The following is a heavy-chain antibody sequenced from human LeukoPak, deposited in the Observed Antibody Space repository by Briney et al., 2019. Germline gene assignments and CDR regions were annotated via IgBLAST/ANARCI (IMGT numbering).Heavy chain of an antibody. CDR2: INHSGST. V-gene: IGHV4-34*01. D-gene: IGHD2-2*01. CDR3: ARGTNARKYCSSTSCPKYYYYYYMDV. Sequence: PSETLSLTCAVYGGSFSGYYWSWIRQPPGKGLEWIGEINHSGSTNYNPSLKSRVTISVDTSKNQFSLKLSSVTAADTAVYYCARGTNARKYCSSTSCPKYYYYYYMDVWGKGTTVIVSS. CDR1: GGSFSGYY. J-gene: IGHJ6*03.